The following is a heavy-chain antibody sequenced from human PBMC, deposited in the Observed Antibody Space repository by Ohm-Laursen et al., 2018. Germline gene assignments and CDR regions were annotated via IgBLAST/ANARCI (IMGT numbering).Heavy chain of an antibody. CDR1: GDSVSSNSAA. J-gene: IGHJ3*02. CDR3: ASIAVAGTAFDI. D-gene: IGHD6-19*01. Sequence: SQTLSLTWAVSGDSVSSNSAAWNWIRQSPSRGLEWPGRTYYRSKWYNDYAVSVKSRITINPDTSKNQFSLQLNSVTPEDTAVYYCASIAVAGTAFDIWGQGTMVTVSS. V-gene: IGHV6-1*01. CDR2: TYYRSKWYN.